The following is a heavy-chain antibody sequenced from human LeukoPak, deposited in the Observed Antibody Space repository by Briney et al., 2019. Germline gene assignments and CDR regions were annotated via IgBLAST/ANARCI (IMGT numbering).Heavy chain of an antibody. CDR3: AKGGNWARFED. V-gene: IGHV3-23*01. CDR2: ITSRSTT. J-gene: IGHJ4*02. CDR1: GFTFSSYS. D-gene: IGHD7-27*01. Sequence: GGSLRLSCAASGFTFSSYSMNWVRQAPGKGLEWVSGITSRSTTYYADSVKGRFTISRDNSKNMVWLQINSPTAEDTATYYCAKGGNWARFEDWGQGTLVTVSS.